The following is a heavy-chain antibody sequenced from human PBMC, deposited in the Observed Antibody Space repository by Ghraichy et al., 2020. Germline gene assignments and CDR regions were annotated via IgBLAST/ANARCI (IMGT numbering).Heavy chain of an antibody. CDR3: ARDLFYFDRSVYYASDY. Sequence: GSLRLSCAASGFTFSNYWMTWVRQAPGKGLEWVANIRQDGGDSYYVDSVKGRFTISRDNAENSLYLQMNSLRAEDTAVYHCARDLFYFDRSVYYASDYWGQGTLVTVSS. J-gene: IGHJ4*02. D-gene: IGHD3-22*01. CDR2: IRQDGGDS. CDR1: GFTFSNYW. V-gene: IGHV3-7*01.